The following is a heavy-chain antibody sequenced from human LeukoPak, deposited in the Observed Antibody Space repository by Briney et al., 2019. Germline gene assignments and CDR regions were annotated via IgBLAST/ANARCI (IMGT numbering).Heavy chain of an antibody. CDR2: INPNSGGT. CDR3: ARGRQGTYCGGDCYSVAY. V-gene: IGHV1-2*02. J-gene: IGHJ4*02. Sequence: ASVKVSCKASGYTFTGYYMHWVRQAPGQGLEWMGWINPNSGGTSYAQKFQGRVTITRDTSTSTVYMELSSLRSEDTAVYYCARGRQGTYCGGDCYSVAYWGQGTLVTVSS. D-gene: IGHD2-21*02. CDR1: GYTFTGYY.